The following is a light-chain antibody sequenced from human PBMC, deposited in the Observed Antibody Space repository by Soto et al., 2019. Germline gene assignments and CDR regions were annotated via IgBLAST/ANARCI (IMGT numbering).Light chain of an antibody. J-gene: IGLJ1*01. V-gene: IGLV2-23*01. CDR2: EGS. Sequence: SIICTRTSSDVGSYNLVSWYQQHPGKAPKLMIYEGSKRPSVVSNRFSGSKSGNTASLTIFGFKAERQHAYYRCGFAVPANSVFRTR. CDR3: CGFAVPANSV. CDR1: SSDVGSYNL.